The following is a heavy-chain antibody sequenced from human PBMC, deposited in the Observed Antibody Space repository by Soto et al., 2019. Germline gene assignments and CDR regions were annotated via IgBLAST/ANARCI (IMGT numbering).Heavy chain of an antibody. D-gene: IGHD2-2*01. Sequence: SETLSLTCTVSGVSISNTSYYLGWIRQPPGKGLEWIGSIYYSGTTYCNPSLKSRVTISVDTSNNQFSLKLSSMTAADTAMYYCARHEKRYCSITSCSYNWFDPWGQGTLVTVSS. J-gene: IGHJ5*02. CDR1: GVSISNTSYY. CDR2: IYYSGTT. CDR3: ARHEKRYCSITSCSYNWFDP. V-gene: IGHV4-39*01.